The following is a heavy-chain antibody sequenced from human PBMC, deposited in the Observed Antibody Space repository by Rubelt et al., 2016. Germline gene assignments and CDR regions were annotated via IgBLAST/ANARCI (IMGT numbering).Heavy chain of an antibody. CDR3: AREDAIDY. V-gene: IGHV3-21*01. CDR2: ISSSSSYI. Sequence: GGGVVQPGRSLRLSCAASGFTFSIYSMNWVRQAPGKGLEWVSSISSSSSYIYYADSVKGRFTISRDNAKKSLYLQMNSLRAEDTAVYYCAREDAIDYWGQGTLVTVSS. J-gene: IGHJ4*02. CDR1: GFTFSIYS.